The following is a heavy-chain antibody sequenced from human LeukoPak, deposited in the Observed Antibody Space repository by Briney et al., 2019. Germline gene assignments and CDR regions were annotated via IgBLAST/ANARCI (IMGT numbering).Heavy chain of an antibody. CDR2: IRPGDTRT. Sequence: ASVKVSCKASGYTFTAYYIQWVRQTPGQGLEWMGTIRPGDTRTTYAQKFQGRVTMTWDMSTTTGYMELSSLRSEDTAVYYCVREKSGGTYDYWGQGTLVTVSS. J-gene: IGHJ4*02. D-gene: IGHD3-16*01. CDR3: VREKSGGTYDY. V-gene: IGHV1-46*01. CDR1: GYTFTAYY.